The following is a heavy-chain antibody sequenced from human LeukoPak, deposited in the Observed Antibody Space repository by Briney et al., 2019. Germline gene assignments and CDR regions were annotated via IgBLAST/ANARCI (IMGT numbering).Heavy chain of an antibody. CDR2: ISAYNGNT. V-gene: IGHV1-18*01. CDR3: AWNLGGDCLSPLACAQH. CDR1: GYTFTSYG. J-gene: IGHJ1*01. D-gene: IGHD2-21*02. Sequence: ASVNVSCTASGYTFTSYGISWVRQAPGQGLERVGCISAYNGNTNYAQKLQGRVTMTTDTSTSTAYMELRSLRSDDTAAYYCAWNLGGDCLSPLACAQHWGQGTLVTVSS.